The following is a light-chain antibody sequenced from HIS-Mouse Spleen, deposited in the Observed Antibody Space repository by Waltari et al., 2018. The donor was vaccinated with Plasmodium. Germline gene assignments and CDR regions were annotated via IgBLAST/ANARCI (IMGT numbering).Light chain of an antibody. CDR3: QQYGSSPLT. V-gene: IGKV3-20*01. J-gene: IGKJ4*01. CDR2: GAS. CDR1: QSVSSSY. Sequence: DIVLTQSPGTPSLSPGERAPLSCRARQSVSSSYLAWYQQKPGQAPRLLIYGASSRATGIPDRFSGSGSGTDFTLTISRLEPEDFAVYYCQQYGSSPLTFGGGTKVEIK.